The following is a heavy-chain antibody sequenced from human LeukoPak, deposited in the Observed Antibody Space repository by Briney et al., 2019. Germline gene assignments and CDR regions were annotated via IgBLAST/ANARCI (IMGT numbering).Heavy chain of an antibody. D-gene: IGHD3-22*01. CDR1: GFTFSSYA. CDR3: AKGRYDSSGYPFDY. J-gene: IGHJ4*02. Sequence: EGSLRLSCAASGFTFSSYAMSWVRQAPGKGLEWVSAISGSGGSTYYADSVKGRFTISRDNSKNTLYLQMNSLRAEDTAVYYCAKGRYDSSGYPFDYWGQGTLVTVSS. CDR2: ISGSGGST. V-gene: IGHV3-23*01.